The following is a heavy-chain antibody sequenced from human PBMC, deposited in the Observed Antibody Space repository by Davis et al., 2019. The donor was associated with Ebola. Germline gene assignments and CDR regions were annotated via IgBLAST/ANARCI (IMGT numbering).Heavy chain of an antibody. D-gene: IGHD1-7*01. CDR2: TRNKANSYTT. J-gene: IGHJ4*02. V-gene: IGHV3-72*01. Sequence: GESLKISCAASGFTFSDHYMDWVRQAPGQGLEWVARTRNKANSYTTEYAASVKGRFLISRDDSKNSLYLQMNTLKSEDTAVYYCARSGSTRDFNFWGQGTLVTVSS. CDR3: ARSGSTRDFNF. CDR1: GFTFSDHY.